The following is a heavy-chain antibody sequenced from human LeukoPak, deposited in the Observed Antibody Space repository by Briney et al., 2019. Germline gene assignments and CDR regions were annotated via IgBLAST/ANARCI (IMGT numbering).Heavy chain of an antibody. CDR3: ASRDGYTWGFDY. V-gene: IGHV4-34*01. J-gene: IGHJ4*02. D-gene: IGHD5-24*01. Sequence: SETLSLTCAVYGGSFSGYYWSWIRQPPGKGLEWIGEINHSGSTNYNPSLKSRVTISVDTSKNQFSLKLSSVTAADTAVYYCASRDGYTWGFDYWGQGTLVTVSS. CDR2: INHSGST. CDR1: GGSFSGYY.